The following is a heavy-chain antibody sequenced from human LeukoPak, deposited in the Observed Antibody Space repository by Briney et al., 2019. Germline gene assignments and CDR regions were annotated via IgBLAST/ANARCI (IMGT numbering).Heavy chain of an antibody. J-gene: IGHJ5*02. CDR3: ARDPSAVAINTYA. V-gene: IGHV3-66*01. CDR2: IYSGGST. D-gene: IGHD6-13*01. Sequence: PGGSLRLSCAASGFTVSNNYMNWIRQAPGKGLEWVSLIYSGGSTYYADSVKDRFTISRDNSKNTLYLQINSLRGEDTAVYYCARDPSAVAINTYAWGQGTLVTVSS. CDR1: GFTVSNNY.